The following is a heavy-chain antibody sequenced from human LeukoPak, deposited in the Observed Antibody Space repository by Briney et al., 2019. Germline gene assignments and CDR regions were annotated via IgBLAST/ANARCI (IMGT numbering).Heavy chain of an antibody. V-gene: IGHV4-59*08. CDR1: GGSISSYY. D-gene: IGHD3-10*01. CDR2: IYYSGST. Sequence: SENLSLTCTVSGGSISSYYWSWIRQPPGKGLEWIGYIYYSGSTNYHPSLKSRVTISVDTSKHQFSLKLSSVTAADTAVYYCARHDDTMVRGVIISSWFDPWGQGTLVTVSS. CDR3: ARHDDTMVRGVIISSWFDP. J-gene: IGHJ5*02.